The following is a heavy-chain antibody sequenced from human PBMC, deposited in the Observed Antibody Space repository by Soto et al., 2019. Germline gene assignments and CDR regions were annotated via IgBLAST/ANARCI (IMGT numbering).Heavy chain of an antibody. CDR3: ARVIAVDIPYYYYGMDV. Sequence: GGSLRLSCAASGFTFSSYAMHWVRQAPGKGLEWVAVISYDGSNKYYADSVKGRFTISRDNSKNTLYLQMNSLRAEDTAVYYCARVIAVDIPYYYYGMDVWGQGTTVTVSS. J-gene: IGHJ6*02. CDR1: GFTFSSYA. CDR2: ISYDGSNK. D-gene: IGHD6-19*01. V-gene: IGHV3-30-3*01.